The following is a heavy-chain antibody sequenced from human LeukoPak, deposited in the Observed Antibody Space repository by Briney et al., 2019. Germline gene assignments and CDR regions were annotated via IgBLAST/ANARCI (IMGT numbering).Heavy chain of an antibody. CDR3: ARGSSLGHYYDSSGYEASSGY. V-gene: IGHV7-4-1*02. Sequence: ASVKVSCKVSGYTLTELSMHWVRQAPGQGLEWMGWINTNTGNPTYAQGFTGRFVFSLDTSVSTAYLQISSLKAEDTAVYYCARGSSLGHYYDSSGYEASSGYWGQGTLVTVSS. J-gene: IGHJ4*02. D-gene: IGHD3-22*01. CDR1: GYTLTELS. CDR2: INTNTGNP.